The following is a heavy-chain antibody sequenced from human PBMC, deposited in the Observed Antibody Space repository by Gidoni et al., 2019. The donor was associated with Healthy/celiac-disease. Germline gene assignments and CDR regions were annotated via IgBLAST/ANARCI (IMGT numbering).Heavy chain of an antibody. CDR1: GFTLSSYS. CDR3: ARDNGGSYYYYGMDV. J-gene: IGHJ6*02. Sequence: EVQLVESGGGWVQPGGSLRLSCAAPGFTLSSYSMNWVRQAPGKGLEWVSYISSSSSTIYYADSVKGRFTISRDNAKNSLYLQMNSLRDEDTAVYYCARDNGGSYYYYGMDVWGQGTTVTVSS. CDR2: ISSSSSTI. D-gene: IGHD2-8*01. V-gene: IGHV3-48*02.